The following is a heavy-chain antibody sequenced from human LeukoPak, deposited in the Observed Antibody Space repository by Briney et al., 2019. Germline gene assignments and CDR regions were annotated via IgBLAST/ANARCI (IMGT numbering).Heavy chain of an antibody. J-gene: IGHJ4*02. D-gene: IGHD3-9*01. CDR1: ASNIGTYA. V-gene: IGHV3-23*01. CDR3: AKDSAAYYDILTGYSGANDY. CDR2: MSGGGLST. Sequence: PGGSLRLSCGAPASNIGTYAVTWVRQVPGKGLEWVSGMSGGGLSTYYARSVKGRFTISRDTSKNTFYLEMNSLGADDTALYYCAKDSAAYYDILTGYSGANDYWGQGTLVTVSS.